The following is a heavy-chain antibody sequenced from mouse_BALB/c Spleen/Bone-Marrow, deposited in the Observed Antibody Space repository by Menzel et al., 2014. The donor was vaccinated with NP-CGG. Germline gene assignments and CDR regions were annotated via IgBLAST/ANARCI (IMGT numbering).Heavy chain of an antibody. V-gene: IGHV14-3*02. CDR2: IDPANGNT. CDR3: ARYYYGSSYFDY. Sequence: VQLQQSGAELVKPGASVKLSCTASGFNIKDTYMHWVKQRPEQGLEWIGRIDPANGNTKYDPKFQGKATITADTSSNTAYLQLSGLTSEDTAVYYCARYYYGSSYFDYWGQGTTLTVPS. CDR1: GFNIKDTY. J-gene: IGHJ2*01. D-gene: IGHD1-1*01.